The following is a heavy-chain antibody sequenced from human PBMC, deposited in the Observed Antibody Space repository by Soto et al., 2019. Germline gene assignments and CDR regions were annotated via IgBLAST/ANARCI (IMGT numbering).Heavy chain of an antibody. CDR3: ARDGEGGDYYFDY. Sequence: EVQLVESGGGLVQPGGSLRLSCAASGFTVSSNYMSWVRQAPGKRLEWVSVIYSGGSTYYADSVKGRFTISRDNSKNTLYLQMNSLRAEDTAVYYCARDGEGGDYYFDYWGQGTLVTVSS. D-gene: IGHD2-21*02. CDR2: IYSGGST. J-gene: IGHJ4*02. CDR1: GFTVSSNY. V-gene: IGHV3-66*01.